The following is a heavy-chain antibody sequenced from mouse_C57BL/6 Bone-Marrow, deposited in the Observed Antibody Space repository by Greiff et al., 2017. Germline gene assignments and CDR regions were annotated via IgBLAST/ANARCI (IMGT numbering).Heavy chain of an antibody. J-gene: IGHJ2*01. CDR3: ARGPSTTGVDY. CDR1: GFTFSDYY. CDR2: INYDGSST. V-gene: IGHV5-16*01. D-gene: IGHD1-1*01. Sequence: DVKLVESEGGLVQPGSSMKLSCTASGFTFSDYYMAWVRQVPEKGLEWVANINYDGSSTYYLDSLKSRFIISRDNAKNILYLQMSSLKSEDTATYYCARGPSTTGVDYWGQGTTLTVSS.